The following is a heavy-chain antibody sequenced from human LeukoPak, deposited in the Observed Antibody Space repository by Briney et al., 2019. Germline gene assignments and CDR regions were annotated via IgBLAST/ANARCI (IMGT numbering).Heavy chain of an antibody. V-gene: IGHV1-46*01. CDR1: GYTFTSYY. J-gene: IGHJ4*02. CDR2: INPSGGST. CDR3: ARGPAVAGKGLED. Sequence: ASVKVSCKASGYTFTSYYMHWVRQAPGQGLEWMGIINPSGGSTSYAQKFQGRVTMTRDTSTSTVYMELSRLRSDDTAVYYCARGPAVAGKGLEDWGQGTLVTVSS. D-gene: IGHD6-19*01.